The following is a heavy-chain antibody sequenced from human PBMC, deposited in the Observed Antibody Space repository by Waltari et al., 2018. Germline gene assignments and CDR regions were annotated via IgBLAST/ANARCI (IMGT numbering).Heavy chain of an antibody. CDR2: IWYDGSNK. CDR1: GFTFSSYG. CDR3: ARERLLEALCFDY. Sequence: QVQLVESGGGVVQPGRSLRLSCAASGFTFSSYGMHWVRQAPGKELEWGAVIWYDGSNKYYADSVKGRFTISRDKSKNTLYLQMNSLRAEDTAVYYCARERLLEALCFDYWGQGTLVTVSS. V-gene: IGHV3-33*01. J-gene: IGHJ4*02.